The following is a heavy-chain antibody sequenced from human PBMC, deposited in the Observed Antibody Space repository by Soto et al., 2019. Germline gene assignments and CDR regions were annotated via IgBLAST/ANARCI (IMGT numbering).Heavy chain of an antibody. CDR2: IKQDGSEN. V-gene: IGHV3-7*01. CDR1: GFRLTSYW. J-gene: IGHJ4*02. D-gene: IGHD2-2*01. Sequence: EVQLVESGGGLVQPGGSLRLSCAASGFRLTSYWMTWVRQAPGKGLEWVANIKQDGSENYYVDSVKGRFTISRDNAKNSLYLQMNSLRAEDTAVYYCARGRGCSTGCHNFDYWGQGTLVTVSS. CDR3: ARGRGCSTGCHNFDY.